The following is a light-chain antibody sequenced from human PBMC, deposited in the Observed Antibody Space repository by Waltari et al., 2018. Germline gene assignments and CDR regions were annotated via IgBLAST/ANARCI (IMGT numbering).Light chain of an antibody. Sequence: QSALTQPASVSGSPGQSITISCTETSSGIGTYNLVSWYQQHPGKAPKVIIYEGSKRPSGVSNRFSGSKSGNTASLTISGLQAEDEADYYGCSYTGSTSPRVFGGGTKLTVL. CDR2: EGS. J-gene: IGLJ3*02. CDR3: CSYTGSTSPRV. V-gene: IGLV2-23*01. CDR1: SSGIGTYNL.